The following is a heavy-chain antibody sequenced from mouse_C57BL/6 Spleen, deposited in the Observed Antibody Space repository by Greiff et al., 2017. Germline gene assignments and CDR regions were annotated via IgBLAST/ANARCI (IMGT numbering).Heavy chain of an antibody. Sequence: VHVKQSGPVLVKPGPSVKISCKASGFTFTDYYMHWVKQSHGKSLEWIGLVYPYNGGTSYNQKFKGKATLTVDKSSSTAYMELNSLTSEDSAVYYCARDVTTVEGGYFDYWGQGTTLTVSS. V-gene: IGHV1-36*01. D-gene: IGHD1-1*01. CDR1: GFTFTDYY. CDR2: VYPYNGGT. CDR3: ARDVTTVEGGYFDY. J-gene: IGHJ2*01.